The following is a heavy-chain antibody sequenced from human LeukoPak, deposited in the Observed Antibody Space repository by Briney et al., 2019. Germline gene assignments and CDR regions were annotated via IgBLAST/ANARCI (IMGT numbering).Heavy chain of an antibody. V-gene: IGHV5-51*01. CDR3: ARFPTDSSSLFDY. Sequence: GESLKISCKGSGYSFTNYWIGWVRQMPGKGLEWMGIIFPGDPDTRYSPSFQGQVTISVDKSINTAYLQWSSLKASDTAMYYCARFPTDSSSLFDYWGQGTLVTVSS. D-gene: IGHD6-13*01. CDR1: GYSFTNYW. CDR2: IFPGDPDT. J-gene: IGHJ4*02.